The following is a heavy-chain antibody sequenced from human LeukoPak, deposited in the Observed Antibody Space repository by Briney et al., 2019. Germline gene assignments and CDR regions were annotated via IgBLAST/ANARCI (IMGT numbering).Heavy chain of an antibody. CDR2: IYYSGST. CDR1: GGSVSSGSYY. V-gene: IGHV4-61*01. J-gene: IGHJ5*02. D-gene: IGHD2-2*02. Sequence: SETLSLTCTVSGGSVSSGSYYWSWIRQPPGKGLEWIGYIYYSGSTNYNPSLKSRVTISVDTSKNQFSLKLSSVTAADTAVYYCAREEGYCSRTSCYKMGFWFDPWGQGTLVTVSS. CDR3: AREEGYCSRTSCYKMGFWFDP.